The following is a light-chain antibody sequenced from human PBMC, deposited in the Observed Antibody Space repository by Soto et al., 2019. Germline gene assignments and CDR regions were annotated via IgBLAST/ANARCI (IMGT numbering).Light chain of an antibody. Sequence: QSVLTQPPSVSAAPGQTVTISCSGDTSNIGSNYVSWYQQVPGKAPKLLICDNENRPSGIPDRFSGSRSGTSATLAITGLQTGDEAIYYCGSWGSSVTGSFYVFGSATKVTVL. CDR3: GSWGSSVTGSFYV. J-gene: IGLJ1*01. V-gene: IGLV1-51*01. CDR1: TSNIGSNY. CDR2: DNE.